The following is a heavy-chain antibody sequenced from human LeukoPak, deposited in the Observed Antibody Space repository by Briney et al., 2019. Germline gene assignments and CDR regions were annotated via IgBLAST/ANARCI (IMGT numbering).Heavy chain of an antibody. D-gene: IGHD6-6*01. Sequence: PGRSLRLSCTASGFTFGDYAMSWVRQAPGKGLEWVGFIRSKAYGATTEYAASVKGRFTISRDDSKSIAYLQMNSLKTEDTAVYYCTRVGSSSSFDYWGQGTLVTVSS. CDR2: IRSKAYGATT. J-gene: IGHJ4*02. CDR1: GFTFGDYA. V-gene: IGHV3-49*04. CDR3: TRVGSSSSFDY.